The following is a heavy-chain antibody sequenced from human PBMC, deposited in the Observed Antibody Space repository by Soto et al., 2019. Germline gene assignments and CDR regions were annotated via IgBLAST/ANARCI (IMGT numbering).Heavy chain of an antibody. CDR3: ARVGWVAARTFDY. CDR2: LYYSGNT. V-gene: IGHV4-59*01. D-gene: IGHD2-15*01. CDR1: GGSISPFY. Sequence: PSETLSLTCTVSGGSISPFYWSWVRQPPGKGLEWIGYLYYSGNTNYNPSLKSRVTISVDASKNQVSLWLTSVTAADTAVYYCARVGWVAARTFDYWGQGTVVTVSS. J-gene: IGHJ4*02.